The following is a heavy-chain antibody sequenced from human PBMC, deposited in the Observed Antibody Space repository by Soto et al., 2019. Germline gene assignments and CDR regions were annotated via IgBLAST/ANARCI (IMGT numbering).Heavy chain of an antibody. V-gene: IGHV3-30-3*01. Sequence: QVQLVESGGGVVQPGRSLRLSCAASGFTFSTYSMHWVRQAPGKGLEWVTLISYDGRNKYYADSVKGRFTISRDNSKSRRYLQVNSLTIEDAAVYYCGRGYPYYYGWGGLFYSDYWGQGPLVTVSS. D-gene: IGHD3-10*01. CDR2: ISYDGRNK. J-gene: IGHJ4*02. CDR1: GFTFSTYS. CDR3: GRGYPYYYGWGGLFYSDY.